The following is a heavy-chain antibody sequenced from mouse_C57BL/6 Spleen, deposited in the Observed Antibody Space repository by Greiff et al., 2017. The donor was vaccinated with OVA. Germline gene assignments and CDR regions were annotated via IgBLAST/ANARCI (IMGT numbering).Heavy chain of an antibody. D-gene: IGHD4-1*01. J-gene: IGHJ4*01. CDR3: ARVPGTGYAMDY. Sequence: EVKVVESGGGLVKPGGSLKLSCAASGFTFSDYGMHWVRQAPEKGLEWVAYISSGSSTIYYADTVKGRFTISRDNAKNTLFLQMTSLRSEDTAMYYCARVPGTGYAMDYWGQGTSVTVSS. CDR2: ISSGSSTI. CDR1: GFTFSDYG. V-gene: IGHV5-17*01.